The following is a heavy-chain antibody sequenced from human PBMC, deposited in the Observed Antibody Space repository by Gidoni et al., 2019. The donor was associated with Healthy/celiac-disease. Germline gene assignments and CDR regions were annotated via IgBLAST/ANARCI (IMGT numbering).Heavy chain of an antibody. V-gene: IGHV3-30-3*01. CDR3: ARDGHIAAAGTIDY. J-gene: IGHJ4*02. CDR2: ISYDGSNN. CDR1: GFPFSSYA. D-gene: IGHD6-13*01. Sequence: QVQLVESGGGGVQPGRSLSLSCAASGFPFSSYAMHWVRQAPGKGLGWVAVISYDGSNNDYADSVKGRFTISRDKSKNTLYLQMNGLRAEDTAVYYCARDGHIAAAGTIDYWGQGTLVTVSS.